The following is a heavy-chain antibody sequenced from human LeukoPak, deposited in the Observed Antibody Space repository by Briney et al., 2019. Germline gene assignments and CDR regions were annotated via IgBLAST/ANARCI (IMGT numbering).Heavy chain of an antibody. CDR1: GYTFTDYD. CDR3: RDWLDP. J-gene: IGHJ5*02. V-gene: IGHV1-8*03. CDR2: MSPNTYKT. D-gene: IGHD3-3*01. Sequence: ASVKVSCKASGYTFTDYDINWVRQAPGRGLEWMGRMSPNTYKTDYAQKFQGRVTISSLKSDDMAVYYCARSSVDYWVGYFRRDWLDPWGQGTLVTVSS.